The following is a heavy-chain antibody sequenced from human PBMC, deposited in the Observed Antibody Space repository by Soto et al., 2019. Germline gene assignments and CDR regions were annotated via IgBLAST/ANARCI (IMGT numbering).Heavy chain of an antibody. V-gene: IGHV4-59*01. Sequence: SETLSLTCTFSGGSIGSYYWSWIRQPPGKGLEWIGYIYYSGSTNYNPSLKSRVTISVDTSKNQFSLKLSSVTAADTAVYYCARGRYSSSLHDYWGQGTLVTISS. CDR1: GGSIGSYY. CDR2: IYYSGST. J-gene: IGHJ4*02. D-gene: IGHD6-6*01. CDR3: ARGRYSSSLHDY.